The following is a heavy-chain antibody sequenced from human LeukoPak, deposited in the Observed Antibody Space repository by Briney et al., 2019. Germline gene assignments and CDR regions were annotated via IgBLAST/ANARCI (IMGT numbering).Heavy chain of an antibody. CDR3: AREDITSSGTRLWYFDL. CDR1: GGSISTGGYY. Sequence: PSETLSLTCTVSGGSISTGGYYWNWIRQHPGKGLEWIGYIYYSGSTYYNPSLKSRLTISLDTSKNQFSLKLTSVTAADTAVYYCAREDITSSGTRLWYFDLWGRGTLVTVSP. CDR2: IYYSGST. V-gene: IGHV4-31*03. D-gene: IGHD6-13*01. J-gene: IGHJ2*01.